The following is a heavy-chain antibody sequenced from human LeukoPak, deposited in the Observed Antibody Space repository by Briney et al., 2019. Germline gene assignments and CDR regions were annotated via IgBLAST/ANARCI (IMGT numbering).Heavy chain of an antibody. Sequence: SETLSLTCTVSGGSISSYFWSWIRQPAGKGLEWIGRIYTSGSTNYNPSLKSRVTISVDTSKNQFSLKLSSVTAADTAVYYCARAPTIWDAFDIWGQGTMVTVSS. J-gene: IGHJ3*02. CDR2: IYTSGST. D-gene: IGHD3-3*01. CDR3: ARAPTIWDAFDI. V-gene: IGHV4-4*07. CDR1: GGSISSYF.